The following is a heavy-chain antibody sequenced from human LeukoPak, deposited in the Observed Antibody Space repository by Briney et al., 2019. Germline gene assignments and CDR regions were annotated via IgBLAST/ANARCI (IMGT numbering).Heavy chain of an antibody. CDR1: GYTFTDCY. Sequence: GASVKVSCKASGYTFTDCYMHWARQAPGQGFEWMGWINPNDGDTNYAQKFQGRVTMTRDTSISTAHMEVSRLRSDDTAVYYCARANFLYCSSSTCLFDYWGQGTLVTVSS. CDR2: INPNDGDT. D-gene: IGHD2-2*01. V-gene: IGHV1-2*02. J-gene: IGHJ4*02. CDR3: ARANFLYCSSSTCLFDY.